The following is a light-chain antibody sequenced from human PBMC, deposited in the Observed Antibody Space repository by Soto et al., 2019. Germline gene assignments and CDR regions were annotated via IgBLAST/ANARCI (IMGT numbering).Light chain of an antibody. CDR1: QGISNY. CDR2: AAS. CDR3: QKYNSAPQGLT. V-gene: IGKV1-27*01. J-gene: IGKJ4*01. Sequence: DIPMTQSPSSLSASVGDRVTITCRASQGISNYLAWYQQKPGKVPKLLIYAASTLQSGVPSRFSGSGSGTDFTLTISSLQPEDVATYYCQKYNSAPQGLTFGGGTKVEIK.